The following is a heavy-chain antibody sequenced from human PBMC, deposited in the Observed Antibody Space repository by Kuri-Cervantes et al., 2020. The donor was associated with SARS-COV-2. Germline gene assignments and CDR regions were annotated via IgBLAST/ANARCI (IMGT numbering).Heavy chain of an antibody. CDR3: ARENPYCSGGSCYSGAFDI. J-gene: IGHJ3*02. Sequence: GESLKISCAASGFTFSSYGMHWVRQAPGKGLEWEAVIWYDGSNKYYADSVKGRSTISRDNSKNTLYLQMNTLRAEDTAVYYCARENPYCSGGSCYSGAFDIWGQGTMVTVSS. CDR1: GFTFSSYG. CDR2: IWYDGSNK. V-gene: IGHV3-33*01. D-gene: IGHD2-15*01.